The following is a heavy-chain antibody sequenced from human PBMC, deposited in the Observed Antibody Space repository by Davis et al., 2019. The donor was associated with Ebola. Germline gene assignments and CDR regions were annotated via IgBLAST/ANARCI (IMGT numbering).Heavy chain of an antibody. CDR1: GGSFSGYY. Sequence: MPSETLSLTCAVYGGSFSGYYWSWIRQPPGKGLEWIGEINHSGSTNYNPSLKSRVTISVDTSKNQFSLKLSSVTAADTAVYYCARGTRVSGVNFDYWGQGTLVTVSS. D-gene: IGHD2-8*01. CDR2: INHSGST. V-gene: IGHV4-34*01. CDR3: ARGTRVSGVNFDY. J-gene: IGHJ4*02.